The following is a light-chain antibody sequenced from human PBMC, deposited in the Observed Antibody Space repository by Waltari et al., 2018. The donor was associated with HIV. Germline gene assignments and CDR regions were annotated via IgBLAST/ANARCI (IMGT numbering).Light chain of an antibody. CDR2: KTS. CDR1: QNVVKW. CDR3: QQYNDYYT. J-gene: IGKJ2*01. Sequence: DVQMTQSPSTLSASVGDRVPITCRASQNVVKWLAWYQQKPGKAPKLLIYKTSTLQTGVPSRFSGSGDGTDFTLTITSLQPDDFATYYCQQYNDYYTFGPGTKLEI. V-gene: IGKV1-5*03.